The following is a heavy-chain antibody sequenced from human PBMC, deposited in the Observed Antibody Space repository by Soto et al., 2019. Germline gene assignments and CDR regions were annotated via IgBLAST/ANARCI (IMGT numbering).Heavy chain of an antibody. Sequence: GGSLRLSCAASGFTFSSYGMHWVRQAPGKGLEWVAVISYDGSNKYYADSVKGRFTISRDNSKNTLYLQMSSLRAEDTAVYYCAKDAYDYIWGSYRLAPDYWGQGTLVTVSS. D-gene: IGHD3-16*02. CDR3: AKDAYDYIWGSYRLAPDY. CDR2: ISYDGSNK. CDR1: GFTFSSYG. V-gene: IGHV3-30*18. J-gene: IGHJ4*02.